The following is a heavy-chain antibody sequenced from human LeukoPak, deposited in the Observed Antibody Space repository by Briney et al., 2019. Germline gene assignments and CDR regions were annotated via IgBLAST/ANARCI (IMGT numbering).Heavy chain of an antibody. CDR3: ARDGGGMVGALYYFDS. CDR1: GFTFSSYS. V-gene: IGHV3-21*01. CDR2: ISSSSSFI. Sequence: GGSLSLSCSASGFTFSSYSMNWVRQAPGKGLEWGSSISSSSSFIYYADSVKGRFTISRDNAKNSLYLQMNSLRAEDTAVYYCARDGGGMVGALYYFDSWGQGTLVTVSS. J-gene: IGHJ4*02. D-gene: IGHD1-26*01.